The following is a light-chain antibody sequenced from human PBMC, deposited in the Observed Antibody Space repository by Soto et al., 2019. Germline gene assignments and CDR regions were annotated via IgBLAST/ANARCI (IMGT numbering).Light chain of an antibody. J-gene: IGLJ2*01. V-gene: IGLV2-14*01. Sequence: QAALTPPASVSGSPGQSITISCTGTSSDVGGYNYVSWYQQHPGKAPKLMIYDVSNRPSGVSNRFSGSKSGNTASLTISGLQAEDEADYYCSTYTRSSTRVFGGGTKVTVL. CDR2: DVS. CDR1: SSDVGGYNY. CDR3: STYTRSSTRV.